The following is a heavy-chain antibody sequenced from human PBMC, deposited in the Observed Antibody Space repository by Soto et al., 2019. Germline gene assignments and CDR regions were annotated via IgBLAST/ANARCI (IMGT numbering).Heavy chain of an antibody. D-gene: IGHD2-8*01. CDR3: ARAYAIYYYYYMDV. CDR1: GGSFSSYY. Sequence: SETLSLTCAAYGGSFSSYYWSWIRQPPGKGLEWIGEINHSGSTNYNPSLKSRVTISVDTSKNQFSLKLSSVTAADTAVYYCARAYAIYYYYYMDVWGKGTTVTVSS. CDR2: INHSGST. V-gene: IGHV4-34*01. J-gene: IGHJ6*03.